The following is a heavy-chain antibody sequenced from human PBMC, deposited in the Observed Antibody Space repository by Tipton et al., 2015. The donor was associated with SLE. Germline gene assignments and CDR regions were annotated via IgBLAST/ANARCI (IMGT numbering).Heavy chain of an antibody. J-gene: IGHJ3*02. CDR1: GYSISSGYY. CDR3: ARQERITMIVVVTPDAFDI. D-gene: IGHD3-22*01. CDR2: IYYSGST. V-gene: IGHV4-38-2*01. Sequence: TLSLTCAVSGYSISSGYYWGWIQQPPGKGLEWIGSIYYSGSTYYNPSLKSRVTISVDTSKNQFSLKLSSVTAADTAVYYCARQERITMIVVVTPDAFDIWGQGTMVTVSS.